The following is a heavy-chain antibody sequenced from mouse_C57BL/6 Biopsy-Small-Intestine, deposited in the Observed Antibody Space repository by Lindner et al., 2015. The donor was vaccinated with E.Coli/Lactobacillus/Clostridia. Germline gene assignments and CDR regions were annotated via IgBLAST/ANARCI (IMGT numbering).Heavy chain of an antibody. D-gene: IGHD1-1*01. CDR2: INPGSGGT. CDR3: VITLRDYAMDY. Sequence: VQLQESGAELVRPGTSVKVSCKASGYAFTNYLIEWVKQRPGQGLEWIGVINPGSGGTNYNEKFKGKATLTADKSSSTAYMQLSSLTYDDSAVYYCVITLRDYAMDYWGQGTSVHPLL. J-gene: IGHJ4*01. CDR1: GYAFTNYL. V-gene: IGHV1-54*01.